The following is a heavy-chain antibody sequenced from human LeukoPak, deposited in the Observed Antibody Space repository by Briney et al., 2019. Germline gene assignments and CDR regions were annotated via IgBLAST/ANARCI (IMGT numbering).Heavy chain of an antibody. Sequence: SGPTLVKPTQTLTLTCTFSGFSLNTSGVSVGWIRQPPGKALEWLAVIYWDDDRRYSPSLKTRLTITKDTSRNQVVLTMTNMDPVDTATYYCAHRHSGGYYSCFDYWGQGTLVTVSS. J-gene: IGHJ4*02. CDR1: GFSLNTSGVS. CDR2: IYWDDDR. V-gene: IGHV2-5*02. CDR3: AHRHSGGYYSCFDY. D-gene: IGHD3-22*01.